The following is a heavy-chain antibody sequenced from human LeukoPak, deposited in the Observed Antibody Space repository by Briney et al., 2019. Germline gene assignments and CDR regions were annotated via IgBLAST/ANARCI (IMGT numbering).Heavy chain of an antibody. J-gene: IGHJ4*02. CDR2: ISDNGGST. V-gene: IGHV3-23*01. D-gene: IGHD3-22*01. CDR3: AKVKLVVIITASFDY. Sequence: GGSLRLSCAASGFSITDWPLSWVRQAPGKGLEWVSGISDNGGSTYYADSVKGRFTISRDNSKNKLYLQMNSLRAEDTAVYFCAKVKLVVIITASFDYWGQGTLVTVSS. CDR1: GFSITDWP.